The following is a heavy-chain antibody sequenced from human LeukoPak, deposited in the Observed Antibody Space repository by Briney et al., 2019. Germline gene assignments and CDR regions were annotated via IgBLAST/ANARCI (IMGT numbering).Heavy chain of an antibody. CDR3: ASGSSSWYRWEYSCFDY. V-gene: IGHV3-30*19. J-gene: IGHJ4*02. CDR1: GIKFSHFG. CDR2: ALYDASDE. D-gene: IGHD6-13*01. Sequence: GGSLRLSCAASGIKFSHFGMHWVRRAPGRGLEWVAYALYDASDEYYADFLKGRFTISRDNSKNTLHLQMNSLRPEDTAVYYCASGSSSWYRWEYSCFDYWGQGTLVTVSS.